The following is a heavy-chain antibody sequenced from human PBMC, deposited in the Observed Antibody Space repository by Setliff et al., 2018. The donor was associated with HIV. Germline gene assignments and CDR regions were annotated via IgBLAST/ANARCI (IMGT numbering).Heavy chain of an antibody. J-gene: IGHJ4*02. CDR2: INIRSGNT. CDR1: GYSFTTSG. V-gene: IGHV1-18*01. CDR3: ARDEGFDSSGYYLGTFDY. Sequence: ASVKVSCKASGYSFTTSGVSWVRQAPGQGLEWMGWINIRSGNTNYAQKFQGRVTMTTDTSTSTAYMELRSLRSDDTAVYYCARDEGFDSSGYYLGTFDYWGQGTLVTV. D-gene: IGHD3-22*01.